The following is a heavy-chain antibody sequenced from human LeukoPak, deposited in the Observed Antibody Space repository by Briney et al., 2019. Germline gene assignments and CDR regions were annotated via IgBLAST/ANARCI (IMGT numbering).Heavy chain of an antibody. CDR2: INHSGST. V-gene: IGHV4-34*01. CDR1: GGSFSGYY. D-gene: IGHD5-18*01. J-gene: IGHJ4*02. Sequence: PSETLSLTCAVYGGSFSGYYWSWIRQPPGKGLEWIGEINHSGSTNYNPSLKSRVTISVDTSKNQFSLKLSSVTAADTAVYYCARGPAMVTPLVYWGQGTLVTASS. CDR3: ARGPAMVTPLVY.